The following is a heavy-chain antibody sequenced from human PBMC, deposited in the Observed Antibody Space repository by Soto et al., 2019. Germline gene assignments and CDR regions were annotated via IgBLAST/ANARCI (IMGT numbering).Heavy chain of an antibody. CDR1: GFTFSSYA. CDR3: AGGIFGVVIGPLAKYYYYGMDV. CDR2: IRGSGGST. V-gene: IGHV3-23*01. Sequence: GGSLRLSCASSGFTFSSYAMSWVRQATGEGLEWVTAIRGSGGSTHYADPVKGRFTISRDNSKNTLYLQMNSLRAEDTAVYYCAGGIFGVVIGPLAKYYYYGMDVWGQGTTVTVSS. D-gene: IGHD3-3*01. J-gene: IGHJ6*02.